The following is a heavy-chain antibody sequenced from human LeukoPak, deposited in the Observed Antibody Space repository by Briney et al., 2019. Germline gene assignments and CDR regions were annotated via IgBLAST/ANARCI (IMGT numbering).Heavy chain of an antibody. CDR1: GYIFTNYA. D-gene: IGHD4-17*01. J-gene: IGHJ4*02. CDR3: ARETYDYGHYYFDY. V-gene: IGHV7-4-1*02. CDR2: INTNTGNP. Sequence: ASVKVSCKASGYIFTNYAMNWVRQAPGQGLEWMGWINTNTGNPTYAQGFTGRFVFSLDTSVSTAYLQISSLKAGDTAVYYCARETYDYGHYYFDYWGQGTPVTVSS.